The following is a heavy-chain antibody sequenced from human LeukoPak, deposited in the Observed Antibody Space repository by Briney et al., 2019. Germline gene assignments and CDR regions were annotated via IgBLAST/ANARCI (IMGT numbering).Heavy chain of an antibody. D-gene: IGHD4-17*01. CDR2: IYYSGST. CDR3: ARVTVWNYYYYMDV. Sequence: SETLSLTCTVSGGSISSSSYYWGWIRQPPGKGLEWIGSIYYSGSTYYNPSLKSRVTISVDTSKNQFSLKLSSVTAADTAVYYCARVTVWNYYYYMDVWGKGTTVTVSS. CDR1: GGSISSSSYY. V-gene: IGHV4-39*07. J-gene: IGHJ6*03.